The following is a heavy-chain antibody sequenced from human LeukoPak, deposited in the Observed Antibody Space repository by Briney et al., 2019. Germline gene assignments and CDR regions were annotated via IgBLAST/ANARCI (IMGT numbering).Heavy chain of an antibody. D-gene: IGHD2/OR15-2a*01. CDR1: GFTFGDYG. V-gene: IGHV3-66*01. CDR2: IYSGGST. CDR3: ASSNNYYYGMDV. J-gene: IGHJ6*02. Sequence: PGGSLRLSCTGSGFTFGDYGMSWVRQAPGKGLEWVSVIYSGGSTYYADSVKGRFTISRDNSKNTLYLQMNSLRAEDTAVYYCASSNNYYYGMDVWGQGTTVTVSS.